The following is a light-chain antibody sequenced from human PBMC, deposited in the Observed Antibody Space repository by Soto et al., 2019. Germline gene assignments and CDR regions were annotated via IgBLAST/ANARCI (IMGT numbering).Light chain of an antibody. CDR3: QQYGSSIT. CDR2: GAS. J-gene: IGKJ5*01. Sequence: NVLTQSPGTLSLSPGERATLTCRASQSVSSSYLAWYQQKPGQAPRLLIYGASSRATGIPDRFSGSGSGTDFTLTISRLEPEDFAVYYCQQYGSSITFGQGTRLEI. V-gene: IGKV3-20*01. CDR1: QSVSSSY.